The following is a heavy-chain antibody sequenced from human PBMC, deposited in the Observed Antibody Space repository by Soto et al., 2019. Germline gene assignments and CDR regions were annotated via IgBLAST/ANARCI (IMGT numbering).Heavy chain of an antibody. Sequence: GGSLRLSCAASGFTVSSNYMSWVRQAPGKGLEWVSVIYSGGSTYYADSVKGRFTISRDNSKNTLYLQMNSLRAEDTAVYYCAREKAVEMATTDAFDIWGQGTMVTVSS. D-gene: IGHD5-12*01. CDR2: IYSGGST. J-gene: IGHJ3*02. CDR3: AREKAVEMATTDAFDI. V-gene: IGHV3-53*01. CDR1: GFTVSSNY.